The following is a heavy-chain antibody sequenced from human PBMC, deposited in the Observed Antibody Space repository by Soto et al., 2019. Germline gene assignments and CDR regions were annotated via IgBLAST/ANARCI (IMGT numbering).Heavy chain of an antibody. CDR2: IKSKTDGGTT. CDR3: TTYYYDSSGYYTGKSDY. V-gene: IGHV3-15*07. D-gene: IGHD3-22*01. Sequence: GGSLRLSCAASGFTFNNAWMNWVRQAPGKGLEWVGRIKSKTDGGTTDYAAPVKGRFTISRDDSKNTVYMQMNSLKTEDTAVYYCTTYYYDSSGYYTGKSDYWGQGTLVTVSS. J-gene: IGHJ4*02. CDR1: GFTFNNAW.